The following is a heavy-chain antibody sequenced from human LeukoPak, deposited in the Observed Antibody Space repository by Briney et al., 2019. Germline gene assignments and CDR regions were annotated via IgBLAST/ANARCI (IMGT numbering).Heavy chain of an antibody. CDR1: GFTFSSYA. CDR2: ISGSGGST. J-gene: IGHJ4*02. V-gene: IGHV3-23*01. CDR3: AIGSLGSTTSSDCCPLDY. D-gene: IGHD2/OR15-2a*01. Sequence: GGSLRLSCAASGFTFSSYAMSWVRQAPGKGLEWVSAISGSGGSTYYADSVKGRFTISRDNSKNTLYFQMNSLRADDTAVYYCAIGSLGSTTSSDCCPLDYWGQGTLVTVSS.